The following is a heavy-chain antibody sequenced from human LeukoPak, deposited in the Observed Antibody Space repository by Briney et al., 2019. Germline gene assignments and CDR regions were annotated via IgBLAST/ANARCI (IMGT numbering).Heavy chain of an antibody. V-gene: IGHV1-18*01. Sequence: ASVKVSCKASGYTFTSYGISWVRQAPGQGLEWVGWISAYNGNTNYAQKLQGRVTMTTDTSTSTAYMELRSLRSDDTAVYYCARYYYDSSGYYFFRGYYFDYWGQGTLVTVSS. CDR1: GYTFTSYG. J-gene: IGHJ4*02. CDR2: ISAYNGNT. D-gene: IGHD3-22*01. CDR3: ARYYYDSSGYYFFRGYYFDY.